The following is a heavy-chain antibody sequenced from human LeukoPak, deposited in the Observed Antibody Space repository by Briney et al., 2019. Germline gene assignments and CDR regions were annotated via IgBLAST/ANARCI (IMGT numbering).Heavy chain of an antibody. CDR1: GFTFSRDW. CDR3: AKRGVVIRVILVGFHKEAYYFDS. Sequence: GGSLRLSCAASGFTFSRDWMHWVRQAPGKGLVWVAGISGSGGGTNYADSVKGRFTISRDNPKNTLYLQMNRLRAEDTAVYFCAKRGVVIRVILVGFHKEAYYFDSWGQGALVTVSS. D-gene: IGHD3-22*01. J-gene: IGHJ4*02. V-gene: IGHV3-23*01. CDR2: ISGSGGGT.